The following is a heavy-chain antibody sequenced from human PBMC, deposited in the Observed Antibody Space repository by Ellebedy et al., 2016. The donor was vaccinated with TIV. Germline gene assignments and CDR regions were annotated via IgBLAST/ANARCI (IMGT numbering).Heavy chain of an antibody. CDR2: INVDGSEK. Sequence: GGSLRLXXAASGFTFSSYWMSWVRQAPGKGLEWVANINVDGSEKYYADSVKGRFTISRDNAKNSLFLQMNSLRAEDTAVHYCARWSGSGWGIWGQGTMVTVSS. J-gene: IGHJ3*02. D-gene: IGHD6-19*01. CDR1: GFTFSSYW. V-gene: IGHV3-7*03. CDR3: ARWSGSGWGI.